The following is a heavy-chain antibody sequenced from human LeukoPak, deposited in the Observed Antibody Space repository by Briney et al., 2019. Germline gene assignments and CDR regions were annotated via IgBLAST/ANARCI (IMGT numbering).Heavy chain of an antibody. Sequence: GASVKVSCKASGYTFSNYYMHWVRQAPGQGLEWMGWINPNSGGTNYAQKFQGRVTMTRDTSISTAYMELSRLRSDDTAVYYCARGLGYCSSTSCYAGLGRDWFDPWGQGTLVTVSS. CDR1: GYTFSNYY. CDR3: ARGLGYCSSTSCYAGLGRDWFDP. J-gene: IGHJ5*02. CDR2: INPNSGGT. D-gene: IGHD2-2*01. V-gene: IGHV1-2*02.